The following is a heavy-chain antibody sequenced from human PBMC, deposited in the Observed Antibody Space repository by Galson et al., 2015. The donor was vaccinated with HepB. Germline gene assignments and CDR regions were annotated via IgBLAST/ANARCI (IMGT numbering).Heavy chain of an antibody. J-gene: IGHJ4*02. Sequence: SLRLSCAASEFTFSMYGMYWVRQAPGKGLEWVAAISYDQTGKYYADSVRGRFTISRDSSKNTLSLQLNDLRVDDTAVYYCAKQRPNYDHKGSIDYWGQGTLVIVSS. CDR2: ISYDQTGK. CDR3: AKQRPNYDHKGSIDY. CDR1: EFTFSMYG. V-gene: IGHV3-30*18. D-gene: IGHD3-16*01.